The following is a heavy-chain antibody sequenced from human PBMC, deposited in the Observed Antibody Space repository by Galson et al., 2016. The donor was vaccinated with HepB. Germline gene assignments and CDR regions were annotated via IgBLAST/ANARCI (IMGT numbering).Heavy chain of an antibody. CDR1: GFTFDTYA. J-gene: IGHJ4*02. D-gene: IGHD3-3*01. CDR2: ITDSGDDT. CDR3: ARGTERFWSGSNCYPLDH. Sequence: SLRLSCAASGFTFDTYAMNWVRQAPGKGLEWVSVITDSGDDTHHADSVKGRFIMSRDNSKNTVYLQMNNLRDEDTAIYFCARGTERFWSGSNCYPLDHWGQGTLVTVSS. V-gene: IGHV3-23*01.